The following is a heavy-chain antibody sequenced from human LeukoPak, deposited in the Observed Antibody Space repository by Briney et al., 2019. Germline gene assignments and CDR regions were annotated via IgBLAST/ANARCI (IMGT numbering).Heavy chain of an antibody. CDR1: GYTFTVYY. CDR2: LNPDGGGA. V-gene: IGHV1-2*02. Sequence: ASVNVSSTPSGYTFTVYYIHWVRQAPGHGREWMGWLNPDGGGAYYAQSLQGRVTMTRDTSISTAYMELSSLRFDDTAVYYCARVGPIDYYYYPMDVWGQGTTVTVSS. J-gene: IGHJ6*02. CDR3: ARVGPIDYYYYPMDV.